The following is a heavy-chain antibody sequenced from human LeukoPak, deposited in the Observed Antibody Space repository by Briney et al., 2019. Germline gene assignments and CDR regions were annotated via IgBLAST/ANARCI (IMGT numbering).Heavy chain of an antibody. Sequence: GGSLRLSCEASGFTFSNVWMNWVRQAPRKGLEWIGRIKTKTEGGTTDYAAPVKGRFTISRDDSKNTLSLQMNSLKTEDTAVYYCTSRSHMFGGAFDIWGQGTMVTVSS. CDR2: IKTKTEGGTT. CDR3: TSRSHMFGGAFDI. J-gene: IGHJ3*02. D-gene: IGHD3-16*01. V-gene: IGHV3-15*01. CDR1: GFTFSNVW.